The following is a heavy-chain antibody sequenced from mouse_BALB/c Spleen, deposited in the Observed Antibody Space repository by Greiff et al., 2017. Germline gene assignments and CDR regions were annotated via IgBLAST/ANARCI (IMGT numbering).Heavy chain of an antibody. CDR3: ARWYYGSFAY. J-gene: IGHJ3*01. Sequence: QVQLQQPGAELVKPGASVKLSCKASGYTFTSYWMHWVKQRPGQGLEWIGEINPSNGRTNYNEKFKSKATLTVDKSSSTAYMQLSSLTSEDSAVYYCARWYYGSFAYWGQGTLVTVSA. CDR2: INPSNGRT. D-gene: IGHD1-1*01. CDR1: GYTFTSYW. V-gene: IGHV1S81*02.